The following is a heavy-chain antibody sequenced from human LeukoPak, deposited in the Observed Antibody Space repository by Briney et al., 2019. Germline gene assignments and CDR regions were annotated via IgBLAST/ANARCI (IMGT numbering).Heavy chain of an antibody. CDR3: AGKGGSSTRTYGDPFDY. CDR1: GGTFSSYA. Sequence: SVKVSCKASGGTFSSYAISWVRQAPGQGLEWMGGIIPIFGTANYAQKFQGRVTITADESTSTAYMELSSLRSEDTAVYYCAGKGGSSTRTYGDPFDYWGQGTLVTVSS. J-gene: IGHJ4*02. CDR2: IIPIFGTA. V-gene: IGHV1-69*13. D-gene: IGHD4-17*01.